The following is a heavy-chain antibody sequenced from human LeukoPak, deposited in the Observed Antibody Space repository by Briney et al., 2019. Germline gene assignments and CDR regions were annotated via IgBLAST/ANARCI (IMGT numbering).Heavy chain of an antibody. J-gene: IGHJ5*02. D-gene: IGHD3-10*01. Sequence: ASVKVSCKVSGYTLTELSMHWVRQAPGKGLEWMGGFDPEDGETIYAQKFQGRVTMTEDTSTDTAYMELSSLRSEDTAVYYCATLTMVRGVNNWFDPWGQGTLVTVSS. CDR1: GYTLTELS. V-gene: IGHV1-24*01. CDR2: FDPEDGET. CDR3: ATLTMVRGVNNWFDP.